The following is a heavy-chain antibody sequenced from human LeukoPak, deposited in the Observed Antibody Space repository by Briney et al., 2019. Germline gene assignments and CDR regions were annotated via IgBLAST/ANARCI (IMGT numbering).Heavy chain of an antibody. CDR1: GITFSDYG. CDR2: IRHEGNDE. CDR3: ASDLLRNRWFGGS. J-gene: IGHJ5*02. V-gene: IGHV3-30*02. D-gene: IGHD3-10*01. Sequence: WGSLRLSCAASGITFSDYGMHWVRQVPDKGLEWVAFIRHEGNDEYYADSVKGRFTISRDNSKNTLYLQMDNLRAEDTAVYCFASDLLRNRWFGGSWGQGPLVTVSS.